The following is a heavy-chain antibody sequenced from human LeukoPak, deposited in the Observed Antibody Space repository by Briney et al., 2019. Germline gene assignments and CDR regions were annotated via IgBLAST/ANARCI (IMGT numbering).Heavy chain of an antibody. CDR2: ISSSGSTI. Sequence: KPGGSLRLSCAASGFTFSDYYMSWIRQAPGKGLEWASYISSSGSTIYYADSVKGRFTISRDNAKNSLYLQMNSLRADDTAVYSCARDHSSGWGGSDYWGQGTLVTVSS. CDR3: ARDHSSGWGGSDY. D-gene: IGHD6-19*01. V-gene: IGHV3-11*04. CDR1: GFTFSDYY. J-gene: IGHJ4*02.